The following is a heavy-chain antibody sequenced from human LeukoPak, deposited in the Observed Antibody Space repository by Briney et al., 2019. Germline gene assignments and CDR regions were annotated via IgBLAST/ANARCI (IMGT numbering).Heavy chain of an antibody. V-gene: IGHV3-30*02. CDR1: RFTFSSYG. CDR3: AKDLGIRSDY. Sequence: GGSLRLSCAASRFTFSSYGMHWVRQAPGKGLEWVAFIRYDGSNKYYADSVKGRFTISRDNSKNTLYLQMNSLRAEDTAVYYCAKDLGIRSDYWGQGTLVTVSS. D-gene: IGHD3-16*01. J-gene: IGHJ4*02. CDR2: IRYDGSNK.